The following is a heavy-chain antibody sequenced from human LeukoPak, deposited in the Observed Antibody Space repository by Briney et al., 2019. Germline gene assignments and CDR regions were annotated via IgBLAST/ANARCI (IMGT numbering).Heavy chain of an antibody. CDR3: ARDRSIAAAALGY. D-gene: IGHD6-13*01. V-gene: IGHV1-69*13. CDR2: IIPIFGTA. CDR1: GGTFSSYA. Sequence: GASVKVSCKASGGTFSSYAICWVRQAPGQGLEWMGGIIPIFGTANYAQKLQGRVTITADESTSTAYMELSSLRSDDTAVYYCARDRSIAAAALGYWGQGTLVTVSS. J-gene: IGHJ4*02.